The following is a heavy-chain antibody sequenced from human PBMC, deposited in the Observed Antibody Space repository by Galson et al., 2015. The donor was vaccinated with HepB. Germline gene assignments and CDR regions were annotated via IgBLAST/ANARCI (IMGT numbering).Heavy chain of an antibody. CDR3: ARHLRGYCSSPSCHSDY. J-gene: IGHJ4*02. CDR2: IYYSGST. V-gene: IGHV4-39*01. Sequence: ETLSLTCTVSGGSISSSSYSWGWIRQPPGKGLEWIGSIYYSGSTYHNPSLKSRVTMSVDTSKNQFSLKLSSVTAADMAVYYCARHLRGYCSSPSCHSDYWGQGTLVTVSS. D-gene: IGHD2-2*01. CDR1: GGSISSSSYS.